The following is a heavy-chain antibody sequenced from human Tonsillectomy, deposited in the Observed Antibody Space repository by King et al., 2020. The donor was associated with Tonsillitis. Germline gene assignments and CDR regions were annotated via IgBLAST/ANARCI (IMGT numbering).Heavy chain of an antibody. Sequence: VQLVESGGGVVQPGRSLRLSCAASGFSFSTYGIHWVRQAPGKGLEWVAVIWYDGSNKYYADSVKGRFTIFRDNSKNTLYLQMNSLRDEDTAVYYCARSYDSSGYYEAVFDYWGQGTLVTVSS. D-gene: IGHD3-22*01. J-gene: IGHJ4*02. CDR2: IWYDGSNK. V-gene: IGHV3-33*08. CDR3: ARSYDSSGYYEAVFDY. CDR1: GFSFSTYG.